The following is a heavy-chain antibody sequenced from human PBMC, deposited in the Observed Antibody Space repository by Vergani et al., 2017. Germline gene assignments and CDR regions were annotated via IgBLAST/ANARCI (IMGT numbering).Heavy chain of an antibody. CDR2: IRYDGSNK. CDR3: AKDGGYCGGDCYYDALDM. D-gene: IGHD2-21*02. CDR1: GFTFSSYG. J-gene: IGHJ3*02. Sequence: QVHLVESGGGVVQPGGSLRLSCAASGFTFSSYGMHWVRQAPGKGLEWVAFIRYDGSNKYYADSVKGRFTISRDNSRNTLYLQMNSLRAEDTAVYYCAKDGGYCGGDCYYDALDMWGQGTMVTVSS. V-gene: IGHV3-30*02.